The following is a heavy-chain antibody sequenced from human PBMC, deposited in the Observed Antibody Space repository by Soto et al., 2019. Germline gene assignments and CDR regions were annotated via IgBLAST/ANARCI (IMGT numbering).Heavy chain of an antibody. J-gene: IGHJ4*02. CDR3: AREGIEATGDY. D-gene: IGHD6-13*01. Sequence: QVQLMQSGAEVKKPGASVKVSCKASGYTFTSYGISWVRQAPGQGLEWVGWISAYSGDTKYPQKVQGRVTLTTDTSTGTAYMELRSLRSDDTAVYYCAREGIEATGDYWGQGTLVTVSS. V-gene: IGHV1-18*01. CDR1: GYTFTSYG. CDR2: ISAYSGDT.